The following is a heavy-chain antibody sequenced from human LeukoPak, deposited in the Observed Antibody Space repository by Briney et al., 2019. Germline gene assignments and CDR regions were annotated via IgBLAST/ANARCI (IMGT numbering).Heavy chain of an antibody. CDR2: IRQDGAEK. CDR1: GFTFSSFW. CDR3: ARDGTAAGLYFDL. V-gene: IGHV3-7*01. Sequence: GGSLRLSCAVSGFTFSSFWMNWVRQAPGKGLEWVASIRQDGAEKSYVDSVKGRFTISRDNTKNSLYLQMNSLRAEDTAVYYCARDGTAAGLYFDLWGQGTLVTVSS. D-gene: IGHD6-13*01. J-gene: IGHJ4*01.